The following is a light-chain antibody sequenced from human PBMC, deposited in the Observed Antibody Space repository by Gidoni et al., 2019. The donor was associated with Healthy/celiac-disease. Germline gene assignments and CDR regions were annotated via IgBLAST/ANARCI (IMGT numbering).Light chain of an antibody. CDR2: LGS. V-gene: IGKV2-28*01. CDR1: QSLLHSNGYNN. Sequence: DIVMPQSPLSLPVTPGEPASISCRSSQSLLHSNGYNNLDWYLKKPGQSPQLMIYLGSNRASGVPDRFSGSGSGTDFTLKISRVDAEDVGVYYCMQALQTSCSFGQGTKLEIK. J-gene: IGKJ2*04. CDR3: MQALQTSCS.